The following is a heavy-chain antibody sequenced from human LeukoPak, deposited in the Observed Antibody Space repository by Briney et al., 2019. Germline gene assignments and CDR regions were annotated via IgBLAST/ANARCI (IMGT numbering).Heavy chain of an antibody. Sequence: ASVKVSCKASGYTFTSYYMHWVRQAPGQGLEWMGIINPSGGSTGYAQKFQGRVTMTRDTSTSTVYMELSSLRSEDTAVYYCARVNRRTNWFDPWGQGTLVTVSS. CDR2: INPSGGST. J-gene: IGHJ5*02. CDR3: ARVNRRTNWFDP. CDR1: GYTFTSYY. D-gene: IGHD1/OR15-1a*01. V-gene: IGHV1-46*01.